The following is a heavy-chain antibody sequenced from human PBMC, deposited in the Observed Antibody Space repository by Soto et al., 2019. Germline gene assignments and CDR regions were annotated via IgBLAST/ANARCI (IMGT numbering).Heavy chain of an antibody. V-gene: IGHV3-66*01. Sequence: EVQLVESGGGLVQPGGSLRLSCAASGFTVSSNYMSWVRQAPGKGLEWVSVIYSGGSTYYADSVKGRFTISRDNSKNTLYLQMNSLSAGDTAVYYCARGRRWLGGWFDPWGQGTLVTVSS. CDR3: ARGRRWLGGWFDP. CDR2: IYSGGST. J-gene: IGHJ5*02. CDR1: GFTVSSNY. D-gene: IGHD3-10*01.